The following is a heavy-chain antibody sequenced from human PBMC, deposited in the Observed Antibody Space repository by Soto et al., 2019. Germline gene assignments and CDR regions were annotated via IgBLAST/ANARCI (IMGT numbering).Heavy chain of an antibody. CDR2: ISAYNGKT. J-gene: IGHJ4*02. CDR3: ARGSDLDY. D-gene: IGHD6-19*01. V-gene: IGHV1-18*01. Sequence: QVQLVQSGVEVKKSGASVKVSCTASGYSFTSDGINWVRQAPGQGLEWMGWISAYNGKTDYAQKFQDRVTLTTDTSTSTAYMELTSLISDDTAVYYCARGSDLDYWGQGTLVNVSS. CDR1: GYSFTSDG.